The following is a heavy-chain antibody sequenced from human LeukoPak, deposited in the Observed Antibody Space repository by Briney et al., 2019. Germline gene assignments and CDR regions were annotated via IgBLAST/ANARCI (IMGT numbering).Heavy chain of an antibody. Sequence: PGGSLRLSSAASGFTFSNYGMHWVRQAPGKGLEWVAVIWYDGSNKYYADSVKGRFTISRDNSKIILYLQINSLRAEDTAVYYCARDASDTAMVGYFQHWGQGTLVTVSS. V-gene: IGHV3-33*01. CDR2: IWYDGSNK. CDR3: ARDASDTAMVGYFQH. J-gene: IGHJ1*01. D-gene: IGHD5-18*01. CDR1: GFTFSNYG.